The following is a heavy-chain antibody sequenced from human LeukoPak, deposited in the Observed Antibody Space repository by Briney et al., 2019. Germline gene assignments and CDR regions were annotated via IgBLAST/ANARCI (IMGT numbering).Heavy chain of an antibody. D-gene: IGHD2-15*01. CDR3: ASATLRCSGGSCYQMDV. V-gene: IGHV1-69*06. J-gene: IGHJ6*03. CDR2: IIPLFGTP. CDR1: GGTFSSYT. Sequence: SVKVSCKASGGTFSSYTTSWVRQAPGQGLEWMGGIIPLFGTPDYAQKFQDRLTITADRSTSAAYMELSSLRSEDTAVYYCASATLRCSGGSCYQMDVWGKGTPVTVSS.